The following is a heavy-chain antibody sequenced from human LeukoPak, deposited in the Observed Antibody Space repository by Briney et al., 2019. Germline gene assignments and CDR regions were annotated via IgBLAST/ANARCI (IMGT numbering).Heavy chain of an antibody. V-gene: IGHV1-2*02. CDR1: GYMFTDHY. J-gene: IGHJ6*03. CDR2: INPDSGGT. CDR3: ARARKERWLQTSRVYYMDV. Sequence: ASVKVSCKASGYMFTDHYIHWVRQAPGQGLEWMGWINPDSGGTNYAQKFQGRVTMTRDTSISTAYMELSRLRSDDTAVYYCARARKERWLQTSRVYYMDVWGKGTTVTISS. D-gene: IGHD5-24*01.